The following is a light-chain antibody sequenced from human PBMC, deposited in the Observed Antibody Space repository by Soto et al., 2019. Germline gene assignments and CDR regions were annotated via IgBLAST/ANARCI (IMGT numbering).Light chain of an antibody. Sequence: EIGLTQSPGPLSLSVGERVTLSCWARPFVGSYLAWYKQNPGPAPRLLIYDTSNRATGTPDKFSDNGTGPDFTLPIRRLEPEDFTVYYWQQSGRSPLTLDGGTTVEIK. V-gene: IGKV3-20*01. J-gene: IGKJ4*01. CDR1: PFVGSY. CDR2: DTS. CDR3: QQSGRSPLT.